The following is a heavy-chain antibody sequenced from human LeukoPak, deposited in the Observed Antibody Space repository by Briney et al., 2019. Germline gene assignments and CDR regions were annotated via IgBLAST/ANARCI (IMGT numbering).Heavy chain of an antibody. J-gene: IGHJ5*02. CDR3: ARANLSFGELGWIDP. Sequence: ASVKVSCKASGYTFTTYAMNWVRQAPGQGLEWMGWINTNTGNPTYAQGSTGRFVFSLDTSVSTAYLQISSLKADDTAVYYCARANLSFGELGWIDPWGQGTLVTVSS. CDR2: INTNTGNP. CDR1: GYTFTTYA. D-gene: IGHD3-10*01. V-gene: IGHV7-4-1*02.